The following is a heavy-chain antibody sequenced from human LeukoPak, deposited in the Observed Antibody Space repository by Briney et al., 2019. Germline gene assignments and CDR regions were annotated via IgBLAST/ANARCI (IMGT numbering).Heavy chain of an antibody. Sequence: GGSLRLSCAASGFTFRSYWMSWVRQAPGKGLEWVANINQGGSVKYYVDSVKGRSTISRDDAKNSLYVQMNSLRVEDTAVYYCARGGNSLDYWGQGTLVTVSS. CDR2: INQGGSVK. D-gene: IGHD3-10*01. CDR3: ARGGNSLDY. CDR1: GFTFRSYW. V-gene: IGHV3-7*01. J-gene: IGHJ4*02.